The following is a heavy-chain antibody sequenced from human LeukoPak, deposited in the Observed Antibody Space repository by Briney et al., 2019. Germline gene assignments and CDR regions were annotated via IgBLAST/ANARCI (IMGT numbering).Heavy chain of an antibody. V-gene: IGHV3-21*01. D-gene: IGHD6-19*01. CDR2: ISSSSYI. CDR1: GFTFSNYG. Sequence: GGSLRLSCAASGFTFSNYGMNWVRQAPGKGLEWVSSISSSSYIYYADSVKGRFTISRDNAKNSLYLQMNSLRAEDTAVYYCARDRRGIAVAGTGHDDAFDIWGQGTMVTVSS. J-gene: IGHJ3*02. CDR3: ARDRRGIAVAGTGHDDAFDI.